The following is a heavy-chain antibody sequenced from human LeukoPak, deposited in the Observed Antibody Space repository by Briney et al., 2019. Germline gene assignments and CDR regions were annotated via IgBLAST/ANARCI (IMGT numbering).Heavy chain of an antibody. CDR2: IYHSGST. J-gene: IGHJ4*02. D-gene: IGHD6-19*01. CDR3: ARGFEGSGWYKAYFDY. Sequence: SGTLSLTCAVSGGSISSSNWWSWVRQPPGKGLEWTGEIYHSGSTNYNPSLKSRVTISVDKSKNQFSLKLSSVTAADTAVYYCARGFEGSGWYKAYFDYWGQGTLVTVSS. V-gene: IGHV4-4*02. CDR1: GGSISSSNW.